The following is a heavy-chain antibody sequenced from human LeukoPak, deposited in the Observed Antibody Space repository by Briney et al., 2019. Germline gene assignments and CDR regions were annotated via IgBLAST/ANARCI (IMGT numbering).Heavy chain of an antibody. CDR3: AELGITMIGGV. V-gene: IGHV3-20*04. D-gene: IGHD3-10*02. J-gene: IGHJ6*04. Sequence: GGTLRLSCAASGFTFSSYGMSWVRQAPGKGLEWVSGINWNGGDTDYADSVKGRFTISRDNAKNSLYLQMNSLRAEDTAVYYCAELGITMIGGVWGKGTTVTISS. CDR2: INWNGGDT. CDR1: GFTFSSYG.